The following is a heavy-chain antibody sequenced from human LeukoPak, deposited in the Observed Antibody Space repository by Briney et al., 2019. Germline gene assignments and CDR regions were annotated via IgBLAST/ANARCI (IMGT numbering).Heavy chain of an antibody. Sequence: SETLSLTCAVYGGSFSGYYWSWIRQPPGKGLEWIGEINHSGSTNYNPSLKSRVTISVDTSKNQFSLKLSSVTAADTALYCYARDPRVGGYYGMDVWGQGTTVTVSS. J-gene: IGHJ6*02. CDR3: ARDPRVGGYYGMDV. CDR1: GGSFSGYY. V-gene: IGHV4-34*01. CDR2: INHSGST. D-gene: IGHD2-15*01.